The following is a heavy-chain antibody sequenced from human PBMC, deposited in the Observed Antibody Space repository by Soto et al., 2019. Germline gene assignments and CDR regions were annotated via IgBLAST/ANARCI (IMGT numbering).Heavy chain of an antibody. Sequence: QVQLQESGPGLVKPSQTLSLTCSVSGDSLHIGGYYWTWIRQRPGEGLEWMGYIYYTGKTYYNPSLESRLTMSVVRSKNQFSLTLKSVTAADTAVYYCGRDLTSNANCIDPWGQGTLVTVSA. CDR2: IYYTGKT. CDR3: GRDLTSNANCIDP. CDR1: GDSLHIGGYY. V-gene: IGHV4-31*03. D-gene: IGHD2-2*01. J-gene: IGHJ5*02.